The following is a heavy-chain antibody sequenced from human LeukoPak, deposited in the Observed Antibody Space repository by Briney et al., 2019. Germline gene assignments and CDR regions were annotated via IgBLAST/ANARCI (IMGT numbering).Heavy chain of an antibody. D-gene: IGHD6-13*01. J-gene: IGHJ4*02. Sequence: GGSLRLSCAASGFTFSDHYMNWIRQAPGKGLEWVSYISITGNTIYYADSVKGRFTISRDNAKNSLYLQMNSLRAEDTAVYYCAKNLGWQQLVTIGGQGTLVTVSS. V-gene: IGHV3-11*01. CDR2: ISITGNTI. CDR3: AKNLGWQQLVTI. CDR1: GFTFSDHY.